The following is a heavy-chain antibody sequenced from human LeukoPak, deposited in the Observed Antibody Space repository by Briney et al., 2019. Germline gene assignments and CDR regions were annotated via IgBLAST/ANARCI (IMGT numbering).Heavy chain of an antibody. CDR3: ASQEETHA. CDR2: IIPIFGTA. CDR1: GGTFSSYA. V-gene: IGHV1-69*13. Sequence: SVNVSCTASGGTFSSYAISWVRQAPGQGLEWMGGIIPIFGTANYAQKFQGRVTITADESTSTAYMELSSLRSEDTAVYYCASQEETHAWGQGTLVTVSS. J-gene: IGHJ5*02.